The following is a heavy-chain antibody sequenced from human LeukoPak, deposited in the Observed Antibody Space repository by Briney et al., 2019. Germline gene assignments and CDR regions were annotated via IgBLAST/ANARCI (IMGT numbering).Heavy chain of an antibody. CDR3: ARVVYDSSGYRPFDY. CDR2: INHSGST. V-gene: IGHV4-34*01. CDR1: GGSFSGYY. Sequence: SETLSLTCAVYGGSFSGYYWSWIRQPPGKGLEWIGEINHSGSTNYNPSLKSRVTISVDTSKNQFSLKLSSVTAADTAVYYCARVVYDSSGYRPFDYWGQGTLVTVSS. J-gene: IGHJ4*02. D-gene: IGHD3-22*01.